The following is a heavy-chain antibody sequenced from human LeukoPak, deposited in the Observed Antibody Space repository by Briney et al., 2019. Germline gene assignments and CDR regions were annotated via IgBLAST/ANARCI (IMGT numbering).Heavy chain of an antibody. Sequence: PSETLSLTCTVSGYSISSGYYWGWIRQPPGKGLEWIGSVYHSGITYYNPSLKSRVTISVDTSKNQFSLKLSSVTAADTAVYYCARGRDSSGFYVWFDPWGQGTLVTVSS. V-gene: IGHV4-38-2*02. J-gene: IGHJ5*02. CDR1: GYSISSGYY. CDR2: VYHSGIT. CDR3: ARGRDSSGFYVWFDP. D-gene: IGHD3-22*01.